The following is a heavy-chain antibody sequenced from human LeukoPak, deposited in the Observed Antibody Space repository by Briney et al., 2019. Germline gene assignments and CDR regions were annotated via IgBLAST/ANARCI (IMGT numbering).Heavy chain of an antibody. CDR2: ISYDGSNK. CDR3: ARDQVNYYDSFDY. Sequence: TGGSLRLSCAASGCTFSSYGMHWVRQAPGKGLEWVAVISYDGSNKYYADSVKGRFTISRDNAKNSLYLQMNSLRAEDTAVYYCARDQVNYYDSFDYWGQGTLVTVSS. V-gene: IGHV3-30*03. D-gene: IGHD3-22*01. J-gene: IGHJ4*02. CDR1: GCTFSSYG.